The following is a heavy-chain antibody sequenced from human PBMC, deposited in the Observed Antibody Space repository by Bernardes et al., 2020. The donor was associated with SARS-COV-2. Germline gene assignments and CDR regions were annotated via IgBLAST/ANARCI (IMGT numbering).Heavy chain of an antibody. Sequence: ETLSLTCAVYGGSFSGYYWSWIRQPPGKGLEWIGEINHSGSTNYNPSLKSRVTISVDTSKNQFSLKLSSVTAADTAVYYCARASRIAAAGTRNWYFDLWGRGTLVTVSS. CDR2: INHSGST. CDR3: ARASRIAAAGTRNWYFDL. V-gene: IGHV4-34*01. D-gene: IGHD6-13*01. J-gene: IGHJ2*01. CDR1: GGSFSGYY.